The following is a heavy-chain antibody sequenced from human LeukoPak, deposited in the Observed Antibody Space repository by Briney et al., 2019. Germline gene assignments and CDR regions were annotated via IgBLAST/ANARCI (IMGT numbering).Heavy chain of an antibody. CDR3: ARVSGYGLRDFDY. D-gene: IGHD5-12*01. Sequence: PGRSLGLSRAASGFTFSSYAMHWVRQAPGKGLEWVAVISYDGSNKYYADSVKGRFTISRDNSKNTLYLQMNSLRAEDTAVYYCARVSGYGLRDFDYWGQGTLVTVSS. CDR2: ISYDGSNK. J-gene: IGHJ4*02. CDR1: GFTFSSYA. V-gene: IGHV3-30-3*01.